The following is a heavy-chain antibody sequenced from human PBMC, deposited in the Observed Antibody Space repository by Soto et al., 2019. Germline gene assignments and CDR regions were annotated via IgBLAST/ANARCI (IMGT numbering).Heavy chain of an antibody. Sequence: SETLSLTCTVSGGSIRSYYWSWIRQPPGKGLEWIGYIYYSGSTNYNPSLKSRVTISVYTSKNPFSLKLSSVTAADTAVYYCARLGLTTVTSRGYYYMDVWGKGPTVTVSS. J-gene: IGHJ6*03. CDR3: ARLGLTTVTSRGYYYMDV. V-gene: IGHV4-59*08. CDR1: GGSIRSYY. CDR2: IYYSGST. D-gene: IGHD4-17*01.